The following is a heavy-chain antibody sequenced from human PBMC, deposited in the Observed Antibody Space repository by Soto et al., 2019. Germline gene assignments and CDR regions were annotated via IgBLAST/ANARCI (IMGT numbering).Heavy chain of an antibody. CDR1: GGSFSGYY. J-gene: IGHJ4*02. Sequence: QVQLQQWGAGLLKPSETLSLTCAVYGGSFSGYYWSWIRQPPGKGLEWIGEINHSGSTNYNPSLKSRVTISVDTSKNQFSLKLSSVTAADTAVYYCARLFNHSPTDGDYIDYWGQGTLVTVSS. CDR3: ARLFNHSPTDGDYIDY. V-gene: IGHV4-34*01. D-gene: IGHD4-17*01. CDR2: INHSGST.